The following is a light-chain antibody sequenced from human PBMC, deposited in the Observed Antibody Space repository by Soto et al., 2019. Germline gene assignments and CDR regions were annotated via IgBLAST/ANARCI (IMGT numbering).Light chain of an antibody. J-gene: IGKJ1*01. CDR2: TAS. V-gene: IGKV1-12*01. Sequence: DIQMTQSPSSVSASVGDRVTITCRASQGISTWLAWYQQKPGKAPNLLIYTASSLQSGVPSRFSGSGSGTDFTLTINGLQPEDFAMYYCQRYDSFRTFGQGTKVDIK. CDR3: QRYDSFRT. CDR1: QGISTW.